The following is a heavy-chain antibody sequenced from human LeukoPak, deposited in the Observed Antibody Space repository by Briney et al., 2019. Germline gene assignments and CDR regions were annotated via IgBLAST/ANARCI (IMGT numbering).Heavy chain of an antibody. J-gene: IGHJ6*03. D-gene: IGHD5-18*01. Sequence: SETLSLTCTVSGYSISSGYYWGWIRQPPGKGLEWTGSIDHSGSTYYNPSLNSRITISVDTSKNQFSLKLSSVTAADTAVYYCARTTEGGYTYDYFYYYYMDVWGKGTTVTISS. CDR2: IDHSGST. CDR3: ARTTEGGYTYDYFYYYYMDV. V-gene: IGHV4-38-2*02. CDR1: GYSISSGYY.